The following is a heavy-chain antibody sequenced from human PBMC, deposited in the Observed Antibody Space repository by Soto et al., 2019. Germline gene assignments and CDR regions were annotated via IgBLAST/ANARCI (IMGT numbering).Heavy chain of an antibody. Sequence: SGPTLVNPTQTLTLTCTFSGFSLSTSGLGVAWIRQPPGKPLEWLALIYWNGIERYSPSLKSRLTITKDTSKNEVVLTMTNMDPLDTATFYCAHTRVPDALDYWGQGTLVTVSS. CDR2: IYWNGIE. CDR1: GFSLSTSGLG. V-gene: IGHV2-5*01. CDR3: AHTRVPDALDY. D-gene: IGHD2-2*01. J-gene: IGHJ4*01.